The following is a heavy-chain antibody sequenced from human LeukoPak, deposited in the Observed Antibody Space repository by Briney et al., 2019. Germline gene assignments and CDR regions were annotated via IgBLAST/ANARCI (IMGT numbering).Heavy chain of an antibody. CDR1: GGTFGSYA. V-gene: IGHV1-69*06. CDR3: ARGFGNDGYYYYMDV. J-gene: IGHJ6*03. D-gene: IGHD1-1*01. CDR2: IIPIFGTA. Sequence: SVKVSCKASGGTFGSYAISWVRQAPGQGLEWMGGIIPIFGTANYAQKFQGRVTITADKSTSTAYMELSSLRSEDTAVYYCARGFGNDGYYYYMDVWGKGTTVTVSS.